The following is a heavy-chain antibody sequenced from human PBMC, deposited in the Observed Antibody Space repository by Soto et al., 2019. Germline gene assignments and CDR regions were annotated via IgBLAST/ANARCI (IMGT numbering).Heavy chain of an antibody. Sequence: QVQLVQSGAEVKKPGSSVKVSCKASGGTFSHNAISWVRQAPGQGLEWMGGIIPIFGTANYAQKFKGRVTIAADESTTTAYMELSSLRSEDTAVYYCVREVYYYDSSGYYAPFDYWGQGTLVTVSS. CDR3: VREVYYYDSSGYYAPFDY. J-gene: IGHJ4*02. D-gene: IGHD3-22*01. V-gene: IGHV1-69*01. CDR2: IIPIFGTA. CDR1: GGTFSHNA.